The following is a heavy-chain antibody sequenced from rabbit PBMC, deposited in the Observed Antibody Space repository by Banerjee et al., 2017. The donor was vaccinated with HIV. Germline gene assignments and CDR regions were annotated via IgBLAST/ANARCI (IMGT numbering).Heavy chain of an antibody. CDR3: ARDLAGVIGWNFNL. Sequence: GLEWIACIYGGSSGDTVYATWAKGRFTISKASWTTVTLQMTSLTAADTASYFCARDLAGVIGWNFNLWGQGTLVTVS. J-gene: IGHJ4*01. V-gene: IGHV1S40*01. D-gene: IGHD4-1*01. CDR2: IYGGSSGDT.